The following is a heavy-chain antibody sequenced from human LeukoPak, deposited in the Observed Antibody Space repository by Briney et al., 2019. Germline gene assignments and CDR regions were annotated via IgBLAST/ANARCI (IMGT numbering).Heavy chain of an antibody. CDR2: ISSGGGTV. CDR3: ASRGLYYDYVHGF. D-gene: IGHD3-16*01. V-gene: IGHV3-48*03. CDR1: GFTFSSYE. J-gene: IGHJ4*01. Sequence: GGSLRLSCAASGFTFSSYEMNWGRQAPGKGPEWVSYISSGGGTVYYADSVKGRFAISRDNAKNSLYLHMISLRAEDTAVYYCASRGLYYDYVHGFWGHGTLVTVSS.